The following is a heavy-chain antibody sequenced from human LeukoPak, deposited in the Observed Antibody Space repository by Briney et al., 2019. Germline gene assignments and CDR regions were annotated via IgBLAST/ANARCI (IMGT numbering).Heavy chain of an antibody. D-gene: IGHD3-16*01. Sequence: LETLSLTCAVYGGSFSDYYWSWIRQPPGKGLEWIGGINHSGSTNYNPSLKSRVTISVDTSKNQFSLKLSSVTATEPAVYYCASHYDCVWGSYGYSPDYWSHGTLVTVSS. CDR2: INHSGST. CDR3: ASHYDCVWGSYGYSPDY. J-gene: IGHJ4*01. CDR1: GGSFSDYY. V-gene: IGHV4-34*01.